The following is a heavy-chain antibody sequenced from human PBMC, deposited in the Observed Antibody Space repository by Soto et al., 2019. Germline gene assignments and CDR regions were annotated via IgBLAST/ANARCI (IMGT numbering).Heavy chain of an antibody. J-gene: IGHJ5*02. Sequence: QVPLVQSGAEVKKPGSSVKVSCKASGGTFSSYAISWVRQAPGQGLEWMGGIIPIFGTANYAQKFQGRVTITADESTSTAYMKLSSLRSEDTAVYYCARDTGSGSYYYNWFDPWGQGTLVTVSS. CDR3: ARDTGSGSYYYNWFDP. CDR2: IIPIFGTA. D-gene: IGHD3-10*01. CDR1: GGTFSSYA. V-gene: IGHV1-69*12.